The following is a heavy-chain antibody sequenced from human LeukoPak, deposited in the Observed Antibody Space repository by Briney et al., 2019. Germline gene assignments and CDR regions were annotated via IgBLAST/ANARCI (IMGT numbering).Heavy chain of an antibody. CDR3: ARDSSGYYYLFDY. Sequence: PSETLSLTCTVSGYSISSGYYWGWIRQPPGKGLEWIGRICSSGSTNYNPSLKSRVTISVDTSKNQFSLKLSSVTAADTAVYYCARDSSGYYYLFDYWGQGTLVTVSS. J-gene: IGHJ4*02. D-gene: IGHD3-22*01. CDR2: ICSSGST. CDR1: GYSISSGYY. V-gene: IGHV4-38-2*02.